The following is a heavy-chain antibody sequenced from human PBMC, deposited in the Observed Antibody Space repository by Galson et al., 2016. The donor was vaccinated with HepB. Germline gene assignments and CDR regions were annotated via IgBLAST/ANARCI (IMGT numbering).Heavy chain of an antibody. CDR1: GGTLSSYP. CDR3: ARPRAASVSSGFYFDP. D-gene: IGHD3-22*01. V-gene: IGHV1-69*02. CDR2: IVPIVGLE. J-gene: IGHJ4*02. Sequence: SVKVSCKASGGTLSSYPISWLRQAPGQGLEWMGRIVPIVGLENYAQKFQGRVTITADKSTNTAYMELNSLTSEDTAVYYCARPRAASVSSGFYFDPWGQGTLVTVSP.